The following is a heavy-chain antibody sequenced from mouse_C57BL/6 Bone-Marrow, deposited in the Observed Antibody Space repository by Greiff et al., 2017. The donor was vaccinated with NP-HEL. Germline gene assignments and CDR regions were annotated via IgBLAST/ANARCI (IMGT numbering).Heavy chain of an antibody. Sequence: EVQLVESGGGLVKPGGSLKLSCAASGFTFSSYAMSWVRQTPEKRLEWVATISDGGSYTYYPDNVKGRFTISRDNAKNNLYLQMSHLKSEDTAMYYCARDSLFITTVERFAYWGQGTLVTVSA. D-gene: IGHD1-1*01. V-gene: IGHV5-4*01. CDR2: ISDGGSYT. CDR3: ARDSLFITTVERFAY. J-gene: IGHJ3*01. CDR1: GFTFSSYA.